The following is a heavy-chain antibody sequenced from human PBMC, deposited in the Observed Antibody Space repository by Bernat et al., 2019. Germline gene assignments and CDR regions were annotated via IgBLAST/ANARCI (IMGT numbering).Heavy chain of an antibody. D-gene: IGHD3-16*02. J-gene: IGHJ3*02. CDR1: DGSFSGYY. CDR3: ARGPLIMITFGGVIVDAFDI. Sequence: QLQLQESGPGLVKPSETLSLTCAVYDGSFSGYYWSWIRQPPGKGLEWIGEINHSGSTNYNPSLKSRVTISLDTSKTQFSLKLSSVTAADTAVYYCARGPLIMITFGGVIVDAFDIWGQGTMVTVSS. CDR2: INHSGST. V-gene: IGHV4-34*01.